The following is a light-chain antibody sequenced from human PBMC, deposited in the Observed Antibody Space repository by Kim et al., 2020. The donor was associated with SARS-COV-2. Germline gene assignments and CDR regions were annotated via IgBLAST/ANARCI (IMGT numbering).Light chain of an antibody. J-gene: IGKJ1*01. CDR3: QKYNSAPRT. Sequence: ASVGDRVTITCRASQGISNYLAWYQQKPGKVPKPLIYAASTLQCGVPSRFSGSGSGTDFTLTISSLQPEDVATYYCQKYNSAPRTFGQGTKVDIK. V-gene: IGKV1-27*01. CDR2: AAS. CDR1: QGISNY.